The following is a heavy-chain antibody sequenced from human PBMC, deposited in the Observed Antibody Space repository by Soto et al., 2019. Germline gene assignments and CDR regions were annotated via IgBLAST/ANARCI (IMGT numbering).Heavy chain of an antibody. Sequence: EVQLLESGGGLVQPGGSLRLSCAASGLGLTFSTYPMSWVRQAPGKGLEWVSAISSSGGFTVYADSVKGRLTISRDNSKNTLFLQMTTLPTEAAALNYCVVALYGMSGGFQYYYGMDVWGKGTKVAVSS. V-gene: IGHV3-23*01. CDR1: GLGLTFSTYP. CDR2: ISSSGGFT. D-gene: IGHD3-9*01. J-gene: IGHJ6*04. CDR3: VVALYGMSGGFQYYYGMDV.